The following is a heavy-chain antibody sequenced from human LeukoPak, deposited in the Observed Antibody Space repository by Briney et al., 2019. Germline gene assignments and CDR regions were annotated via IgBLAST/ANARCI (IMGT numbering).Heavy chain of an antibody. CDR1: GGTFSRYA. CDR2: ISAYNGNT. Sequence: ASVKVSCKASGGTFSRYAISWVRQAPGQGLEWMGWISAYNGNTNYAQKLQGRVTMTTDTSTSTAYMELRSLRSDDTAVYYCARDQDCSSTSCYLPAYYYGMDVWGQGTTVTVSS. D-gene: IGHD2-2*01. J-gene: IGHJ6*02. CDR3: ARDQDCSSTSCYLPAYYYGMDV. V-gene: IGHV1-18*01.